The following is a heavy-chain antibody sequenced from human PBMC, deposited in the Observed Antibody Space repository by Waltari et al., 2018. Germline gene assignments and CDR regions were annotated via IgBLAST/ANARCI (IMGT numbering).Heavy chain of an antibody. Sequence: QVQLVESGGGVVQPGRSLRLSCAASGFTFSSYAMHWVRQAPGKGLEWVAVISYDGSNKYYADSVKGRFTIARDNSKNTLYLQMNSLRAEDTAVYYCARDFSGHAFDIWGQGTMVTVSS. CDR3: ARDFSGHAFDI. CDR2: ISYDGSNK. V-gene: IGHV3-30*01. D-gene: IGHD3-3*01. CDR1: GFTFSSYA. J-gene: IGHJ3*02.